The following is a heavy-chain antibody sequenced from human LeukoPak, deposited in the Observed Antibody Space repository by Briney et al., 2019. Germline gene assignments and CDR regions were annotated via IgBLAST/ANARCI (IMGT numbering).Heavy chain of an antibody. D-gene: IGHD6-6*01. CDR2: IIPILGIA. J-gene: IGHJ4*02. V-gene: IGHV1-69*04. CDR1: GGTFSSYA. CDR3: ARAKTSIAAPVGRGYFDY. Sequence: GSSVKVSCKASGGTFSSYAISWVRQAPGQGLEWMGRIIPILGIANYAQKFQGRVTITADKSTSTAYMELSSLRSEDTAVYYCARAKTSIAAPVGRGYFDYWGQGTLVTVSS.